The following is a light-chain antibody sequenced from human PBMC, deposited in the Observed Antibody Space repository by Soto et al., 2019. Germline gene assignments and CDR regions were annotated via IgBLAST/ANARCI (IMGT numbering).Light chain of an antibody. CDR3: CSKTSSSTYV. Sequence: QSALTQPASVSGSPGQSITISCTGTSSDVGGYNYVSRYQQHPGKAPKLMIYDVSNRPSGVSNRFSGSKSGNTASLTIAGLQAEDEADYYCCSKTSSSTYVFGTGTKVTVL. CDR1: SSDVGGYNY. J-gene: IGLJ1*01. CDR2: DVS. V-gene: IGLV2-14*01.